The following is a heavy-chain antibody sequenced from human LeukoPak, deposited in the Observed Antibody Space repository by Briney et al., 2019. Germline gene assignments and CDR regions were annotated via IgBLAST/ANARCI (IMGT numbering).Heavy chain of an antibody. CDR3: AKVWDSGYDEDFDY. V-gene: IGHV3-23*01. Sequence: GGSLRLSCAASGFTFSSYAMSWVRQAPGKGLEWVSAISGSGGSTYYADSVKGRFTISRDNSKNTLYLQMNSLRAEDTTVYYCAKVWDSGYDEDFDYWGQGTLVTVSS. J-gene: IGHJ4*02. CDR2: ISGSGGST. D-gene: IGHD5-12*01. CDR1: GFTFSSYA.